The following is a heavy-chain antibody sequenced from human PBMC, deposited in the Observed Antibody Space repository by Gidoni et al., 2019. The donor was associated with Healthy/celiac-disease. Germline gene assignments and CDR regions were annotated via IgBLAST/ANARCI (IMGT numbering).Heavy chain of an antibody. V-gene: IGHV4-59*01. J-gene: IGHJ4*02. Sequence: QVQLQESGPGLVKPSETLSLTCTVSGGSISSYYWSWIRQPPGKGLEWIGYIYYSGSTNYNPSLKSRVTISVDTSKNQFSLKLSSVTAADTAVYYCAGEWLATGVGYWGQGTLVTVSS. D-gene: IGHD6-19*01. CDR1: GGSISSYY. CDR2: IYYSGST. CDR3: AGEWLATGVGY.